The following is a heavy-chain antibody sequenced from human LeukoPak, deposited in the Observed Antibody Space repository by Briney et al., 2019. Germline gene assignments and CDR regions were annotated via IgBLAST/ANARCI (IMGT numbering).Heavy chain of an antibody. D-gene: IGHD2-21*02. J-gene: IGHJ4*02. CDR1: GFTFSSYW. V-gene: IGHV3-74*01. CDR2: IKTDGSIT. CDR3: ARDGDAPMTDFDY. Sequence: GRSLRLSCAASGFTFSSYWMCWVRQDPGKGLAWVSCIKTDGSITAYAGSVKGRFTISRDNAKNTLYLQMNSLRADDTAVYYCARDGDAPMTDFDYWGQGTLVTVSS.